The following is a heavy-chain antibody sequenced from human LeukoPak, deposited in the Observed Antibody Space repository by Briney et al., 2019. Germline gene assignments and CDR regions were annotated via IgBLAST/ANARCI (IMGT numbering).Heavy chain of an antibody. CDR3: ARASITIFPYYFDY. CDR2: IYYSGST. V-gene: IGHV4-39*07. D-gene: IGHD3-3*01. CDR1: GGSISSSSYY. J-gene: IGHJ4*02. Sequence: SETLSLTCTVSGGSISSSSYYWGWIRQPPGTGLEWLGSIYYSGSTYYNPSLKSRVTISVDTSKNQFSLKLSSVTAADTAVYYCARASITIFPYYFDYWGQGTLVTVSS.